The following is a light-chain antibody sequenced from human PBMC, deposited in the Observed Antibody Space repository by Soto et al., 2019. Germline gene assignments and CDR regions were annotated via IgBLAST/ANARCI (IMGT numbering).Light chain of an antibody. CDR2: DAS. V-gene: IGKV3-11*01. J-gene: IGKJ4*01. CDR1: QSVSSY. Sequence: EIVLTQSPATLSLSPRERATLSCRASQSVSSYLAWYQQKPGQAPRLLIYDASNRATGIPARFSGSRSGTDFPLTISSLEPEDFAVYYCQQRSNWPLTFGGGTKVEIK. CDR3: QQRSNWPLT.